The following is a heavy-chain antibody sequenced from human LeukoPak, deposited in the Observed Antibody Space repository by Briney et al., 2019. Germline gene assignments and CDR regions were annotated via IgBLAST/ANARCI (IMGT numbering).Heavy chain of an antibody. D-gene: IGHD5-18*01. J-gene: IGHJ4*02. CDR2: IYYSGST. CDR1: GGSISSSSYY. Sequence: PSETLSLTCTVSGGSISSSSYYWGWIRQPPGKGLEWIGSIYYSGSTYYNPSLKSRVTISVDTSKNQFSLKLSSVTAADTAVYYCAREGARGYSYEPLDYWGQGTLVTVSS. CDR3: AREGARGYSYEPLDY. V-gene: IGHV4-39*07.